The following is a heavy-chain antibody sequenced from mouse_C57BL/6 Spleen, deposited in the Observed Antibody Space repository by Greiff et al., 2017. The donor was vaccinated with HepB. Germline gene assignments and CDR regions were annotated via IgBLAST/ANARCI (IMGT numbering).Heavy chain of an antibody. CDR2: IYPGDGDT. V-gene: IGHV1-80*01. CDR3: ARFTTVVDYYAMDY. J-gene: IGHJ4*01. D-gene: IGHD1-1*01. Sequence: VQLQQSGAELVKPGASVKISCKASGYAFSSYWMNWVKQRPGKGLEWIGQIYPGDGDTNYNGKFKGKATLTADKSSRTAYMQLSSLTSEDSAVYFCARFTTVVDYYAMDYWGQGTSVTVSS. CDR1: GYAFSSYW.